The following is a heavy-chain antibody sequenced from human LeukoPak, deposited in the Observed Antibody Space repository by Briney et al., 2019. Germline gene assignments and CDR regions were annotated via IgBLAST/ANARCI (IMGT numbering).Heavy chain of an antibody. Sequence: GGSPRLSCAASGSTFSSYNMNWVRQAPGKGLEWVSSISSSGSFLYYADSVKGRFTISRDNAKNSLYLQMNSLRAEDTAVYYCARGVSFMVPLAAFDIWGQGTMVTVSS. D-gene: IGHD3-10*01. CDR2: ISSSGSFL. CDR3: ARGVSFMVPLAAFDI. V-gene: IGHV3-21*01. J-gene: IGHJ3*02. CDR1: GSTFSSYN.